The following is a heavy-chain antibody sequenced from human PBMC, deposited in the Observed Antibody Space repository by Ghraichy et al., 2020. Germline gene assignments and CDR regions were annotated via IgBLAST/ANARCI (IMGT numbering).Heavy chain of an antibody. CDR1: GFIFSNYW. D-gene: IGHD5-12*01. V-gene: IGHV3-7*03. CDR2: IKQDGSEK. J-gene: IGHJ6*03. Sequence: GGSLRLSCAASGFIFSNYWMTWVRQVPGKGLEWVANIKQDGSEKYYVDSVKGRFAISRDNAKNSLYLQVNRLRVDDTAVYYCARRGGYDSPRYYYYMDVWGKGTTVTVSS. CDR3: ARRGGYDSPRYYYYMDV.